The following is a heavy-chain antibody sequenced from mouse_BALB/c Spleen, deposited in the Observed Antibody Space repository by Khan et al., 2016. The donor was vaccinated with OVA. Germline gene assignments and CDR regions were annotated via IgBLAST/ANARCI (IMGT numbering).Heavy chain of an antibody. CDR2: ISSGGSHT. CDR1: GFTFSNYA. D-gene: IGHD1-1*01. J-gene: IGHJ2*01. CDR3: ARTPGYYGSNYFDY. Sequence: EVELVESGGGLVKPGGSLKFSCAASGFTFSNYAMSWVRQTPEKRLEWVATISSGGSHTYFPDNVKGRFTISRDNAKNTLYRQMINLRSADTAMYFCARTPGYYGSNYFDYWGQGTTLTVSS. V-gene: IGHV5-9-3*01.